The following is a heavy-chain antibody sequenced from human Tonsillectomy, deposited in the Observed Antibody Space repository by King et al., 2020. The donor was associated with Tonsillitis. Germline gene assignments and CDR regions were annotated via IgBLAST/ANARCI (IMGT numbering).Heavy chain of an antibody. CDR1: GFTFSSNW. Sequence: QLVESGGGLVQPGGSLRLSCAASGFTFSSNWMSWVRQAPGKGLEWVANIKQDGSEKYYVDSVKGRFIISRDNAKNSLYLQMNSLRAEDTAVYYCARVVGYSYRYYYYYYMDVWGKGTTVTVSS. CDR3: ARVVGYSYRYYYYYYMDV. D-gene: IGHD5-18*01. CDR2: IKQDGSEK. V-gene: IGHV3-7*03. J-gene: IGHJ6*03.